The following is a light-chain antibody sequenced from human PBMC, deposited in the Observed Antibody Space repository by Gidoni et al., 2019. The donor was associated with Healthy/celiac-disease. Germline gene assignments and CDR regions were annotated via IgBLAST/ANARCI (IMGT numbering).Light chain of an antibody. CDR2: AAS. CDR3: QQLNSYPLT. J-gene: IGKJ4*01. Sequence: DIQLTQSPSFLSASVGDRVTITCRASQGISSYLAWYQQKPGKAPKLLIYAASTLQSGVPARFSGSGYGTEFNLTISRLQPEDFATYYCQQLNSYPLTFGGGTKVEIK. V-gene: IGKV1-9*01. CDR1: QGISSY.